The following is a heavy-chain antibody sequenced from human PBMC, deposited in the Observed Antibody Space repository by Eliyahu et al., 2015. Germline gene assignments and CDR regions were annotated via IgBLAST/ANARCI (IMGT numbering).Heavy chain of an antibody. CDR1: GGSISSGDYY. J-gene: IGHJ4*02. CDR2: IYYSGTT. Sequence: QVQLQESGPGLVKPSQTLSLTCTVSGGSISSGDYYWTWXRQYPGKGLEWIGSIYYSGTTYYNPSLKSRVTISVDTSKNQFSLKLSSVTAADTAVYYCARDRWGSSGYYYFDYWGQGTLVTVSS. V-gene: IGHV4-31*03. CDR3: ARDRWGSSGYYYFDY. D-gene: IGHD3-22*01.